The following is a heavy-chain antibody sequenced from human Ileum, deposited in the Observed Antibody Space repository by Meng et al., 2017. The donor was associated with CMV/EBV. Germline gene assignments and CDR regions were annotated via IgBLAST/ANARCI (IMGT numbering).Heavy chain of an antibody. D-gene: IGHD3-22*01. CDR3: ARTYYYDSSGPRVFDY. V-gene: IGHV1-8*01. Sequence: GYTFTSYDSNWVRQATGQGLEWMGWMNPNSGNTGYAQKFQGRVTMTRNTSISTAYMELSSLRSEDTAVYYCARTYYYDSSGPRVFDYWGQGTLVTVSS. J-gene: IGHJ4*02. CDR2: MNPNSGNT. CDR1: GYTFTSYD.